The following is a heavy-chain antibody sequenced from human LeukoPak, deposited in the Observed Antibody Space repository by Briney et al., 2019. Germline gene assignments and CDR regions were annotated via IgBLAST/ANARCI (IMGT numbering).Heavy chain of an antibody. CDR2: VHPDNGNT. CDR3: ATGPRNDP. Sequence: ASVKVSCKTSGYPFTKWEISWVRQAAGQGLEWLGWVHPDNGNTYYAQRFRGRVTMSRDTSTTTAYMELSGLRSNDTAVYFCATGPRNDPWGQGTLVTVSS. CDR1: GYPFTKWE. J-gene: IGHJ5*02. D-gene: IGHD1-14*01. V-gene: IGHV1-8*01.